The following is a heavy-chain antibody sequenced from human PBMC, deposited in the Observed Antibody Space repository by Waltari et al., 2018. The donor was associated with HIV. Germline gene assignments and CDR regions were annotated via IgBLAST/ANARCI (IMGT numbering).Heavy chain of an antibody. CDR1: GFRFDDYT. D-gene: IGHD5-18*01. CDR2: ISWDGRNI. V-gene: IGHV3-43*01. Sequence: EVQLEESGGALLQPGGSLRLSCAASGFRFDDYTMHWVRQAPGKGLGWVSFISWDGRNIQYADSVKGRFTVSRDNSKNSRSLQMNSLRTEDTALYYCAKGLPITFWGQGTTVTVSS. J-gene: IGHJ6*02. CDR3: AKGLPITF.